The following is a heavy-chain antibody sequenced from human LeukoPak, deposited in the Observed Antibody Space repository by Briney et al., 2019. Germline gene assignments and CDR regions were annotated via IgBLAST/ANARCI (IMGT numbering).Heavy chain of an antibody. J-gene: IGHJ6*02. V-gene: IGHV3-7*01. CDR3: ARDRPSCSGGSCYSYYYGMDV. Sequence: GGSLRLSRAASGFTFSSYWMSWVRQAPGKGLEWVANIKQDGSEKYYVDSVKGRFTISRDNAKNSLYLQMNSLRAEDTAVYYCARDRPSCSGGSCYSYYYGMDVWGQGTTVTVSS. CDR1: GFTFSSYW. CDR2: IKQDGSEK. D-gene: IGHD2-15*01.